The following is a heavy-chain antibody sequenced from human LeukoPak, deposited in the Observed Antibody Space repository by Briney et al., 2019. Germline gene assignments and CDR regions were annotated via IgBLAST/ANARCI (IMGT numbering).Heavy chain of an antibody. Sequence: SVKVSRKASGGTFSSYTISRVRQAPGQGLEWMGRIIPILGIANYAQMFQGRVTITADKSTSTAYMELSSLRSEDTAVHYCASSLRFLEWSLFDYWGQGTLVTVSS. V-gene: IGHV1-69*02. CDR2: IIPILGIA. J-gene: IGHJ4*02. D-gene: IGHD3-3*01. CDR1: GGTFSSYT. CDR3: ASSLRFLEWSLFDY.